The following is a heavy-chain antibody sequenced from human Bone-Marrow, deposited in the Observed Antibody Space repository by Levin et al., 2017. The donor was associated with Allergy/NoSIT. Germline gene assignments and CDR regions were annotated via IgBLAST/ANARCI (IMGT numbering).Heavy chain of an antibody. D-gene: IGHD2-15*01. CDR3: ARVLIYCSGGSCYSPVSIRYYFDY. CDR1: GGSISSGGYY. V-gene: IGHV4-31*03. CDR2: IYYSGST. J-gene: IGHJ4*02. Sequence: SQTLSLTCTVSGGSISSGGYYWSWIRQHPGKGLEWIGYIYYSGSTYYNPSLKSRVTISVDTSKNQFSLKLSSVTAADTAVYYCARVLIYCSGGSCYSPVSIRYYFDYWGQGTLVTVSS.